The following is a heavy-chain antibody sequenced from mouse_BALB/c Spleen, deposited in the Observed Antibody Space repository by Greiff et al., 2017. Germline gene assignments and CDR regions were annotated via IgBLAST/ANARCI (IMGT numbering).Heavy chain of an antibody. Sequence: QVQLQQSGAELARPGASVKLSCKASGYTFTSYWMQWVKQRPGQGLEWIGAIYPGDGDTRYTQKFKGKATLTADKSSSTAYMQLSSLASEDSAVYYCARSRADFDYWGQGTTLTVSS. J-gene: IGHJ2*01. CDR1: GYTFTSYW. CDR2: IYPGDGDT. V-gene: IGHV1-87*01. CDR3: ARSRADFDY.